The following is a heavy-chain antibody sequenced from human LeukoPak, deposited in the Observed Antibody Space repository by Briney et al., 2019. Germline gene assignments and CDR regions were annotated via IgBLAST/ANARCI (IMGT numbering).Heavy chain of an antibody. V-gene: IGHV6-1*01. J-gene: IGHJ1*01. D-gene: IGHD5-18*01. CDR2: TYHRSKWYN. CDR1: GDSVSSNSGA. CDR3: AGGRDTDMSY. Sequence: SQTLSLTCAISGDSVSSNSGAWNWIRQSPSRVLEWLGRTYHRSKWYNNYAVSVKSRITITPDTSKNQFSLQLKSVTPEDTAVYYCAGGRDTDMSYWGQGTLVTVSS.